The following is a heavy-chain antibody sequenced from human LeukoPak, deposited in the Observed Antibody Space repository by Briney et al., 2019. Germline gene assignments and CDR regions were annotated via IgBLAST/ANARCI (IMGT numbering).Heavy chain of an antibody. V-gene: IGHV3-30*18. Sequence: PGGSLRLSCAASGFTFSSHGMHWVRQTPGKGLEWVAVISYDGSNKYYADSVKGRFTISRDNSKNTLYLQMNSLRAEDTAVYYCAKEDQQLVFYYGMDVWGQGTTVTVSS. CDR2: ISYDGSNK. D-gene: IGHD6-13*01. CDR3: AKEDQQLVFYYGMDV. CDR1: GFTFSSHG. J-gene: IGHJ6*02.